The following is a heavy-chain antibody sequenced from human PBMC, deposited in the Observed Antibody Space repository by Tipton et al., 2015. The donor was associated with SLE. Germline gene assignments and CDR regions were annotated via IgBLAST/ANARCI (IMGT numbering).Heavy chain of an antibody. D-gene: IGHD3-3*01. CDR2: IYITGTT. CDR3: ARAYYDFWSGPPFDF. CDR1: GASISSGSYY. V-gene: IGHV4-61*09. J-gene: IGHJ4*02. Sequence: LRLSCTVSGASISSGSYYWSWIRQPAGKGLEWIGHIYITGTTHYNPSLKSRVTISEDASKNQFSLKVTSVTAADTAVYYCARAYYDFWSGPPFDFWGQGALVAVPS.